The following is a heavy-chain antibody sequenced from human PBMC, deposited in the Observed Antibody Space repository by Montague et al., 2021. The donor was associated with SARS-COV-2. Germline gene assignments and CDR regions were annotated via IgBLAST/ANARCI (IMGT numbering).Heavy chain of an antibody. D-gene: IGHD3-22*01. J-gene: IGHJ4*02. V-gene: IGHV4-34*01. CDR1: GGSFSDYY. Sequence: SETLSLTCAVYGGSFSDYYWSWIRQPPGKGLEWIGEINHRGTSNYNPSLKSRVSMSVDTSKNQFSLYLGSVTAADTAVYYCARGRQHFNMIVVVMTGGEYYFDYWGQGTLVTVSS. CDR2: INHRGTS. CDR3: ARGRQHFNMIVVVMTGGEYYFDY.